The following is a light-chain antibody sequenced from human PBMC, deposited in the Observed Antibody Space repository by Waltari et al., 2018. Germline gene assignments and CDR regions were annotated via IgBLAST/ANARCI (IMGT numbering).Light chain of an antibody. J-gene: IGKJ5*01. CDR3: QQYGSSSH. Sequence: IQMTQSPSTLSASVVDRVTITCRASQNINKWLAWYQQKPGQAPKLLIYKSSNLQTGVPSRFSGSGSGTEFTLTINSLQPDDFATYYCQQYGSSSHFGQGTRLEIK. CDR1: QNINKW. V-gene: IGKV1-5*03. CDR2: KSS.